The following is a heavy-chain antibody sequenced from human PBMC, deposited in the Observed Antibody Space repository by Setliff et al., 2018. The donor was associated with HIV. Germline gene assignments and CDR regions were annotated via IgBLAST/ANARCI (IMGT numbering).Heavy chain of an antibody. Sequence: SETLSLTCTVSGGSISSGGSYWSWIRQHPGKGLEWIGYIYYSGSTSYNPSLKSRATISVDTSKNHFSLRLSSVTAADTAVYYCVMGWLLAFDIWGQGTMVTV. D-gene: IGHD3-3*01. J-gene: IGHJ3*02. CDR1: GGSISSGGSY. CDR2: IYYSGST. V-gene: IGHV4-31*02. CDR3: VMGWLLAFDI.